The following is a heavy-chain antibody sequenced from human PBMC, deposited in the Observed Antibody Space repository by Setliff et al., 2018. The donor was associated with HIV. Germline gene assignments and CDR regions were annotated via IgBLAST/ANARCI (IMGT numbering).Heavy chain of an antibody. CDR2: IYSSGST. D-gene: IGHD6-13*01. CDR1: GASITTHW. CDR3: ARRMAAGTFDY. Sequence: ASETLSLTCTVSGASITTHWWSWIRQPAGKGLEWIGRIYSSGSTNYNPSLKSRVTMSVDTSKNQISLKLSSVTAADTAMYYCARRMAAGTFDYWGQGTLVTVSS. V-gene: IGHV4-4*07. J-gene: IGHJ4*02.